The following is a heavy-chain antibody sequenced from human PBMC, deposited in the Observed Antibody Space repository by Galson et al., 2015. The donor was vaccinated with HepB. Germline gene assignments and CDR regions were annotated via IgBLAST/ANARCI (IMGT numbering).Heavy chain of an antibody. CDR3: AREGSDGRMVTF. Sequence: SLRLSCAASAFTFSDYYMSWIRQAPGKGLEWVSYISGSGSSIYYADSVKGRFTISRGNAKNSLYLQVNSLRAEDTAVYYCAREGSDGRMVTFWGQGTLVTVSS. V-gene: IGHV3-11*01. D-gene: IGHD3-16*01. CDR2: ISGSGSSI. CDR1: AFTFSDYY. J-gene: IGHJ4*02.